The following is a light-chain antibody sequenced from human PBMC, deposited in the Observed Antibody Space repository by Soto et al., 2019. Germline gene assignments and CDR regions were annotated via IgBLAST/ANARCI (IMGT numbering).Light chain of an antibody. V-gene: IGKV3-20*01. CDR2: GAS. J-gene: IGKJ2*01. CDR3: LRYGDSPPAYT. CDR1: QSVSSRN. Sequence: EIVLTQSPGTVSLSPGERATLSCRASQSVSSRNLAWYRQKPGQAPSLLIFGASNRATGIPDRFSGSGSGTDFTLTISRLEPEDCAVYSCLRYGDSPPAYTFGQGTKVEIK.